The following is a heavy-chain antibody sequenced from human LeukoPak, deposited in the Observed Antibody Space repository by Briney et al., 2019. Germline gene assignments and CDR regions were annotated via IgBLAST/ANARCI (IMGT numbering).Heavy chain of an antibody. J-gene: IGHJ4*02. V-gene: IGHV3-48*01. CDR3: AKKEAYDILTGNSR. CDR1: GFTFSSYS. D-gene: IGHD3-9*01. Sequence: GGSLRLSCAASGFTFSSYSMNWVRQAPGKGLEWVSYISSSSSTTYYADSVKGRFTISRDNSKNTLYLQMNSLRAEDTAVYYCAKKEAYDILTGNSRWGQGTLVTVSS. CDR2: ISSSSSTT.